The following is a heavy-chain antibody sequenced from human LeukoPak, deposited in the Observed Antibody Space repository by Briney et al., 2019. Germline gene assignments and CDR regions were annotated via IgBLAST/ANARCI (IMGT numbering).Heavy chain of an antibody. J-gene: IGHJ4*02. Sequence: GGSLRLSCAASGFTFSSFGMHWVRQAPGKGLEWVAVIWYDGTNKYYADSVRGRFTISRDNSKNTLYLQMNSLSAEDTAVYYCARDGSGYEIDYWGQGTLVTVSS. V-gene: IGHV3-33*01. CDR2: IWYDGTNK. D-gene: IGHD5-12*01. CDR1: GFTFSSFG. CDR3: ARDGSGYEIDY.